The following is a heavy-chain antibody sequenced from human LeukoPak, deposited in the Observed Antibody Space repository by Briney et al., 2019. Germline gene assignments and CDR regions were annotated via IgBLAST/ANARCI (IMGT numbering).Heavy chain of an antibody. J-gene: IGHJ3*02. CDR2: IYYSGST. CDR1: GGSISSGGYY. CDR3: ARHFNDYGGKRAFDI. V-gene: IGHV4-61*08. Sequence: SETLSLTCTVSGGSISSGGYYWSWIRQPPGKGLEWIGYIYYSGSTNYNPSLKSRVTISVDTSKNQFSLKLSSVTAADTAVYYCARHFNDYGGKRAFDIWGQGTMVTVSS. D-gene: IGHD4-23*01.